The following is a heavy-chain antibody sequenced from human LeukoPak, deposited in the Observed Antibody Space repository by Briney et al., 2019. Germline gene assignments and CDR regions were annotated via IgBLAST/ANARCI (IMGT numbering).Heavy chain of an antibody. Sequence: SETLSLTCTVSGGSISSSSYYWGWIRQPQGKGLEWIGSIYYSGSTYYNPSLKSRVTISVDTSKNQFSLKLSSVTAADTAVYYCARAQGDMATVAMYYFDYWGQGTLVTVSS. CDR2: IYYSGST. CDR1: GGSISSSSYY. CDR3: ARAQGDMATVAMYYFDY. V-gene: IGHV4-39*07. J-gene: IGHJ4*02. D-gene: IGHD5-24*01.